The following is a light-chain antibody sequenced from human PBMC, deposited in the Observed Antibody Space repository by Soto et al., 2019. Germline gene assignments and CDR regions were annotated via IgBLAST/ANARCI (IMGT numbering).Light chain of an antibody. Sequence: EIVMTQSPATPSVSPGERVTLSCRASQSVSGHLAWYQQKPGQAPRLIISGASTRATGIPARFSGSGSGTEFTLTISSLQSEDFAVYYCHQYHYWWTFGQGTKVDIK. J-gene: IGKJ1*01. CDR2: GAS. CDR3: HQYHYWWT. CDR1: QSVSGH. V-gene: IGKV3-15*01.